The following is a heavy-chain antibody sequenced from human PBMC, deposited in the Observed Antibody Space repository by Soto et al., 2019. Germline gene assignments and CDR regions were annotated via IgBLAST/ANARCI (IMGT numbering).Heavy chain of an antibody. CDR2: ISGYNGNT. CDR3: ARDVFCGGAPACPDMDV. D-gene: IGHD2-21*01. Sequence: ASVKVSCKASGYAFSGYSITWVRQAPGQGLEWMGRISGYNGNTNYARTLRGRLTLTTDTSTSTAYMELRSLTSDDTAVYYCARDVFCGGAPACPDMDVWGQGTTVTVSS. J-gene: IGHJ6*02. V-gene: IGHV1-18*04. CDR1: GYAFSGYS.